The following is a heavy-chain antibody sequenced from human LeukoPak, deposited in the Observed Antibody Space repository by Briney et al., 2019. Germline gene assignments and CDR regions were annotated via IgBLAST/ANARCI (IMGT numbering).Heavy chain of an antibody. Sequence: KPGGSLRLSCAASGFTFSSYSMTWVRQAPGKGLEWVSSISSSSTYIYYADSVKGRFTISRDNAKNSLSLQMNSLRAEDTAVYYCARDGDFWSGGDYYYYMDVWGKGTTVTVSS. CDR3: ARDGDFWSGGDYYYYMDV. CDR1: GFTFSSYS. D-gene: IGHD3-3*01. V-gene: IGHV3-21*06. CDR2: ISSSSTYI. J-gene: IGHJ6*03.